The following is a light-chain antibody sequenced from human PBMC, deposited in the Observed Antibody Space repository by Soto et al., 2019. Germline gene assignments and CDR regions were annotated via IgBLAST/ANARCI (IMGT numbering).Light chain of an antibody. CDR1: SSNIADNT. V-gene: IGLV1-44*01. Sequence: QSVLTQPPSMSGNPGQRVTISCSGSSSNIADNTLNWYQQLPGTAPKLLIYNDNDRPSGVPDRFSGSKSGTSASLAISGLQSEDEADYYCATWDVNLNGRVFGGGTKLTVL. CDR3: ATWDVNLNGRV. CDR2: NDN. J-gene: IGLJ3*02.